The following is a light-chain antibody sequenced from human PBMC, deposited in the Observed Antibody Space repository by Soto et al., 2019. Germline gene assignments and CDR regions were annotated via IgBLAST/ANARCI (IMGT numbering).Light chain of an antibody. Sequence: ETVMTQTPLSLSVTPGQPASISCKSSQSLLHSDGNTYLYWYLQQPGXPPXLLIFEVSNRFSGVPDRFSGSGSGTDFTPTISRLDAEFVGVYYCMQSIQTLTFGGGTKVDIK. CDR2: EVS. CDR1: QSLLHSDGNTY. V-gene: IGKV2D-29*01. CDR3: MQSIQTLT. J-gene: IGKJ4*01.